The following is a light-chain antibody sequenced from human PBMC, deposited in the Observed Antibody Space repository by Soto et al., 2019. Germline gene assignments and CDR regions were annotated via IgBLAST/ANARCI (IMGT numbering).Light chain of an antibody. CDR3: SSYTASSTLVV. V-gene: IGLV2-14*03. Sequence: QSALTQPASVSGSRGQSITISCTGTSSDVGGYNYVSWYQHHPGKAPKLVIFDVSNRPSGVSNRFSGSKSGNTASLTISGLQAEHEADYYCSSYTASSTLVVFGGGTKVTVL. CDR2: DVS. CDR1: SSDVGGYNY. J-gene: IGLJ3*02.